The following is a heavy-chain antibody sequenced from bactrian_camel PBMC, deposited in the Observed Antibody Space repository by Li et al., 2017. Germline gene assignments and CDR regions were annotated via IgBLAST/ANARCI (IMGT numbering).Heavy chain of an antibody. CDR2: IVGPGGSTT. D-gene: IGHD2*01. CDR1: GYDARSYC. V-gene: IGHV3S1*01. J-gene: IGHJ7*01. Sequence: VQLVESGGGSVQAGGSLRLSCAVAGYDARSYCLGWFRQAPGKEREGVASIVGPGGSTTYYADSVQGRFTISQDEAKNTLYLQMNSLKPEDTAMYYCTKETSQFGYGGSPMDYWGKGTQVTVS.